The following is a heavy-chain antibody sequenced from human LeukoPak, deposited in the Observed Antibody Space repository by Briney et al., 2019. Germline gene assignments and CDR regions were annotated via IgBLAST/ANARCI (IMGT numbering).Heavy chain of an antibody. D-gene: IGHD6-13*01. J-gene: IGHJ4*02. Sequence: GGSLRLSCAASGFTFSSYSMNWVHQAPGKGLEWVSSISSSSSYIYYADSVKGRFTISRDNAKNSLYLQMNSLRAEDTAVYYCARDAAYSSSWYYFDYWGQGTLVTVSS. V-gene: IGHV3-21*01. CDR3: ARDAAYSSSWYYFDY. CDR2: ISSSSSYI. CDR1: GFTFSSYS.